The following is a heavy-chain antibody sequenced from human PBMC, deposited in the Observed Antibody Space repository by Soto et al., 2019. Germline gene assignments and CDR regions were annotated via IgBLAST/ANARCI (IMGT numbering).Heavy chain of an antibody. CDR3: ARDFLPVTTTLDY. CDR2: IYTDGGT. D-gene: IGHD4-4*01. J-gene: IGHJ4*02. Sequence: PSETLSLTCTVSGDSINRGAYYCAWIRQHPGKGLEWIGCIYTDGGTDYSPSLKSRVNMSMDTSKNQFSLRLTSVTAADTAVYYCARDFLPVTTTLDYWGQGTLVTVSS. V-gene: IGHV4-31*03. CDR1: GDSINRGAYY.